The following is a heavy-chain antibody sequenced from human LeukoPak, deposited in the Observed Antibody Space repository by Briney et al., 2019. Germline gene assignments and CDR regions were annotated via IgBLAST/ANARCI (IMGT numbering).Heavy chain of an antibody. Sequence: GSSVKVSCKPSEGTFSSYAISWVRQTPGQGLEWMGGIIPIFGTPNYAQKFQGRVTITADESTSTAYMELSSLRSEDTAVYYCARPYSSGRAYYYYYMDVWGKGTTVTVSS. CDR2: IIPIFGTP. V-gene: IGHV1-69*01. J-gene: IGHJ6*03. CDR1: EGTFSSYA. D-gene: IGHD6-19*01. CDR3: ARPYSSGRAYYYYYMDV.